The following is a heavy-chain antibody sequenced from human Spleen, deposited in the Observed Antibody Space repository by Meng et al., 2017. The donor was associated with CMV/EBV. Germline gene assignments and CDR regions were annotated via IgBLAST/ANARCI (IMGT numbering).Heavy chain of an antibody. CDR1: GYTFNGYY. J-gene: IGHJ6*02. CDR2: INPNSGGT. Sequence: ASVKVSCKASGYTFNGYYLHWVRQAPGQGLEWMGWINPNSGGTNYAQKFQGRVTMTRDTSISTAYMELSRLRSDDTAVYYCARVDSGYDYYGMDVWGQGTTVTVSS. CDR3: ARVDSGYDYYGMDV. V-gene: IGHV1-2*02. D-gene: IGHD1-26*01.